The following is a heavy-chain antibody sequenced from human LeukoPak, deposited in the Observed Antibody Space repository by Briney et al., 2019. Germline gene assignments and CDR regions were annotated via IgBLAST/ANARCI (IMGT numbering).Heavy chain of an antibody. J-gene: IGHJ6*03. Sequence: SETLSLTYAVYGGSYTDYYWTWMRQPPGKGLEWIGEINHSGSTNYSPSLNSRVTISVDTSKNQFSLKMTSVPAADTAIYYCARSRVGTTSGHYYYLDVWGKGATVIVSS. V-gene: IGHV4-34*01. CDR1: GGSYTDYY. D-gene: IGHD1-1*01. CDR3: ARSRVGTTSGHYYYLDV. CDR2: INHSGST.